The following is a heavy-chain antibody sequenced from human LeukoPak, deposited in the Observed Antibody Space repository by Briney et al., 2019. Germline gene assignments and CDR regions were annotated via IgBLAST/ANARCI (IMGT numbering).Heavy chain of an antibody. CDR3: ARDPTLGYCSSTSCYDPYFDY. J-gene: IGHJ4*02. Sequence: GGSLRLSCAASGFTFNNYAMSWVRQAPGKGLEWVSYISSNGSTIYYADSVKGRFTISRDNAKNSLYLQMNSLRAEDTAVYYCARDPTLGYCSSTSCYDPYFDYGGQGTLVTVSS. CDR2: ISSNGSTI. CDR1: GFTFNNYA. V-gene: IGHV3-11*01. D-gene: IGHD2-2*01.